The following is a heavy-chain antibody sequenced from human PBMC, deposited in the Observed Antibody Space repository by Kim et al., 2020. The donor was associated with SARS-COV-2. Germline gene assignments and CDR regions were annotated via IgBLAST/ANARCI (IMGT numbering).Heavy chain of an antibody. D-gene: IGHD3-3*02. J-gene: IGHJ4*02. V-gene: IGHV3-74*01. Sequence: DGGSRYYADYMKGRFTASRDNANNMVYLQMNSLRVDDTAIYYCTSIFEYWGQGALVTVSS. CDR2: DGGSR. CDR3: TSIFEY.